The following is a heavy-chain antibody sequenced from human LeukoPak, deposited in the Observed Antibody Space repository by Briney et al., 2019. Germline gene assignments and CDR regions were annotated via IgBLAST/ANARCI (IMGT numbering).Heavy chain of an antibody. Sequence: SVRGRFTISRDNAKNSLYLQMNSLRAEDTAVYYCARNLEVGATPLIGYWGQGTLVTVSS. J-gene: IGHJ4*02. D-gene: IGHD1-26*01. V-gene: IGHV3-48*03. CDR3: ARNLEVGATPLIGY.